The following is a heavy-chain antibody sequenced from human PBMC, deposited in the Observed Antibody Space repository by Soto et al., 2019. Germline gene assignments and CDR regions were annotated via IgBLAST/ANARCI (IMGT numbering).Heavy chain of an antibody. J-gene: IGHJ4*02. Sequence: QVQLQESGPGLVKPSQTLSLTCTVSGGPIINGXXYLNWIRQHPEKGLEWMGYINYRGTTNYNPALKSRILISIDTSKNQFSLRLTSVTAADTAVYYCARDAPGAAPYWGQGTLVTVSS. CDR3: ARDAPGAAPY. V-gene: IGHV4-31*03. D-gene: IGHD6-13*01. CDR1: GGPIINGXXY. CDR2: INYRGTT.